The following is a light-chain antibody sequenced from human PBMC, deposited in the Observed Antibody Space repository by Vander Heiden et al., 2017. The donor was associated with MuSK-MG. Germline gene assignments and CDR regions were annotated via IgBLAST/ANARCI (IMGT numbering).Light chain of an antibody. V-gene: IGKV1-39*01. J-gene: IGKJ1*01. CDR3: QQSYSTPPT. CDR1: QSLSSY. CDR2: ASI. Sequence: DLQITQSPSSLAASVGDRVPITCRARQSLSSYLNWYQQKPGKAPKPLILASISLRRAVPSTFSSRGSSTDFSLTIISLQPHEFTTYYCQQSYSTPPTFGQGTKVEIK.